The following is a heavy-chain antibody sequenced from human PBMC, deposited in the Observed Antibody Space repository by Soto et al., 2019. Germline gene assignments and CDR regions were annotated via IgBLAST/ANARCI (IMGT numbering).Heavy chain of an antibody. CDR3: ARERDSGYDY. CDR2: ISYDGSNK. V-gene: IGHV3-30-3*01. D-gene: IGHD5-12*01. Sequence: GGSLRLSCAASGFTFSSYAMHWVRQAPGKGLEWVAVISYDGSNKYYADSVKGRFTISRDNSKNTLYLQMNSLRAEDTAVYYWARERDSGYDYWGQGTLVTVSS. CDR1: GFTFSSYA. J-gene: IGHJ4*02.